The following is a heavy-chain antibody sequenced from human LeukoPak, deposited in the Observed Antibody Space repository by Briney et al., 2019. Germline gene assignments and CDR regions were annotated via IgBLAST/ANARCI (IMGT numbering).Heavy chain of an antibody. CDR3: AKESGKFDY. V-gene: IGHV3-43*02. Sequence: SCKASGYTFTSYYMHWVRQAPGKGLEWVSLISGDGVSTFYTDSVRGRFSISRDNTKNSLYLEMNSLRTEDTAMYYCAKESGKFDYWGQGTLVAVSS. CDR2: ISGDGVST. J-gene: IGHJ4*02. CDR1: GYTFTSYY.